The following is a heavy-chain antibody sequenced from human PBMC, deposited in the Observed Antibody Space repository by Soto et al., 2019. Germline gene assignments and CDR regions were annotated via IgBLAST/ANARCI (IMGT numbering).Heavy chain of an antibody. CDR2: ISSNGGST. Sequence: EVQLVESGGGLVQPGWSLRLSCAASGFTFSSYAMHWVRQAPGKGLEYVSAISSNGGSTYYANSVKGRFTISRDNSKNTLYLQMGSLRAEDMAVYYCARRDGYNFDYWGQGTLVTVSS. D-gene: IGHD5-12*01. V-gene: IGHV3-64*01. J-gene: IGHJ4*02. CDR1: GFTFSSYA. CDR3: ARRDGYNFDY.